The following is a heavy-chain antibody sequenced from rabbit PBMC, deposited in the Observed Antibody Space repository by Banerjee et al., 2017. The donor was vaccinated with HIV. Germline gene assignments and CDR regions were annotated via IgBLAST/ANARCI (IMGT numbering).Heavy chain of an antibody. CDR3: ARDGSGWGANFNL. D-gene: IGHD4-1*01. CDR1: GFSFGSSYY. CDR2: IDAGYRAKT. V-gene: IGHV1S45*01. J-gene: IGHJ4*01. Sequence: QEQLVESGGDLVKPEGSLTLTCTASGFSFGSSYYMCWVRQAPGKGLEWIACIDAGYRAKTYYASWAKGRFTVSKTSSTTVTLQMTSLTAADTATYFCARDGSGWGANFNLWGQGTLVTVS.